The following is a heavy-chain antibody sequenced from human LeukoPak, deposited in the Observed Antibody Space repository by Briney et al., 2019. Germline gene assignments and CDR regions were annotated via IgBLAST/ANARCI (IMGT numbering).Heavy chain of an antibody. D-gene: IGHD2-15*01. Sequence: GGSLRLSCAASGLTFSSYAMSWVRQAPGKGLEWVSSITSGGSYIYYPDSVKGRFTISRDNAKNSLYLQMNSLRAEDTAVYYCARETSYCSGGSCYYGMDVWGQGTTVTVSS. V-gene: IGHV3-21*01. J-gene: IGHJ6*02. CDR1: GLTFSSYA. CDR3: ARETSYCSGGSCYYGMDV. CDR2: ITSGGSYI.